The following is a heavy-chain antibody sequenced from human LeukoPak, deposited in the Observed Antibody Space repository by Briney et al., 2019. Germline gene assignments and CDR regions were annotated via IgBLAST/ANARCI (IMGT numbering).Heavy chain of an antibody. CDR2: ISWNSGSI. J-gene: IGHJ4*02. CDR3: AKELKDSSGWYEY. D-gene: IGHD6-19*01. Sequence: PGGSLRLSCAASGFTFDEYTMHWVRQAPGKGLEWVSGISWNSGSIGYADSVKGRFTISRDNAKNSLYLQMNSLRAEDTALYYCAKELKDSSGWYEYWGQGTLVTVSS. CDR1: GFTFDEYT. V-gene: IGHV3-9*01.